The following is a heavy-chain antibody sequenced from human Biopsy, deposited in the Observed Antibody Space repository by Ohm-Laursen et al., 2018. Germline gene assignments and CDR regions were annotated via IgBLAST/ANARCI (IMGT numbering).Heavy chain of an antibody. CDR3: ARGSPRRVSIFEASIYWFDT. CDR2: MIPNSGKT. V-gene: IGHV1-8*01. Sequence: SSVKVSCKASGYSFTTYDVNWVRQARGQGLEWMGWMIPNSGKTVYAQRFQGRVTLTMNTSIGTAYMELSGLRSEYTAVYYCARGSPRRVSIFEASIYWFDTWGQGTLVTVSS. J-gene: IGHJ5*02. CDR1: GYSFTTYD. D-gene: IGHD6-6*01.